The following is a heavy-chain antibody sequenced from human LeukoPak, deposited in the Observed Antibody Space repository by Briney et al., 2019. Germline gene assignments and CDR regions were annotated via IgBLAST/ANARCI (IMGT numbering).Heavy chain of an antibody. CDR1: GFTFSSYS. CDR2: ISSSSSYI. CDR3: ARAPAAARSWFDP. V-gene: IGHV3-21*01. Sequence: GGSLRLSCAASGFTFSSYSMNWARQAPGKGLEWVSSISSSSSYIYYADSVKGRFTISRDNAKNSLYLQMNSLRAEDTAVYYCARAPAAARSWFDPWGQGTLVTVSS. D-gene: IGHD6-13*01. J-gene: IGHJ5*02.